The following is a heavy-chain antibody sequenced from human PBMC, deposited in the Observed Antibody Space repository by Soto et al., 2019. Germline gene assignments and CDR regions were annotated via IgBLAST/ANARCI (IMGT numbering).Heavy chain of an antibody. D-gene: IGHD3-22*01. CDR2: IIPIFGTA. CDR1: GGSFNRHT. J-gene: IGHJ4*02. Sequence: QVQLVQSGAEVRKPGSSVRVSCKASGGSFNRHTISWVRQAPGQGLEWMGGIIPIFGTANHAQKFQGRVTIIADESTKTVYMDLSSLRSDDTAIYYCARGWGYDSTDYYYAYWGQGTLVIVSS. V-gene: IGHV1-69*01. CDR3: ARGWGYDSTDYYYAY.